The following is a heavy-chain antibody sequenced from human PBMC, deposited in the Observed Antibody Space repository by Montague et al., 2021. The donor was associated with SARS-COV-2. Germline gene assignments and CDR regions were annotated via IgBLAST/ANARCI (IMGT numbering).Heavy chain of an antibody. D-gene: IGHD6-19*01. CDR3: ARGSGWMGNAFDI. V-gene: IGHV4-59*01. J-gene: IGHJ3*02. CDR2: IYYSGST. CDR1: GCSISSYY. Sequence: SETLSLTCTVSGCSISSYYWSWIRQPPGKGLEWIGYIYYSGSTNXNPSLKSRVTISVDTSKNQFSLKLSSVTAADTAVYYCARGSGWMGNAFDIWGQGTMVTVSS.